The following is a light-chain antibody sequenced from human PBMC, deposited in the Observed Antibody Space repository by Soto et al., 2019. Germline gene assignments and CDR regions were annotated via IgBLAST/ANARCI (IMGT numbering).Light chain of an antibody. CDR2: DVS. J-gene: IGLJ2*01. V-gene: IGLV2-14*01. CDR1: SSDVGGYNY. CDR3: SSYTSSSPLV. Sequence: QSALTQPASVSGSPGQSITISCTGTSSDVGGYNYVSWYQQHPGKAPKLMIYDVSNRPSGVSNRFSGSKSGNTASLTISGLQAEAEADYYCSSYTSSSPLVFGGGTKVTVL.